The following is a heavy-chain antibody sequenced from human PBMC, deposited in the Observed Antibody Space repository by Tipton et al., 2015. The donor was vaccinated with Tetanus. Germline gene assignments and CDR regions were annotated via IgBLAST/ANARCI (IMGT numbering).Heavy chain of an antibody. D-gene: IGHD2-15*01. CDR1: GVSFNSFA. V-gene: IGHV3-30-3*02. CDR3: AKEFQRARIRFFDS. CDR2: IPFDGRNE. J-gene: IGHJ4*02. Sequence: SGVSFNSFATHWVRQAPGKGLEWVAVIPFDGRNERYADSVKGRFIISRDNSKNTLYLQMNSLRPEDTAVYYCAKEFQRARIRFFDSWGQGSQVTASS.